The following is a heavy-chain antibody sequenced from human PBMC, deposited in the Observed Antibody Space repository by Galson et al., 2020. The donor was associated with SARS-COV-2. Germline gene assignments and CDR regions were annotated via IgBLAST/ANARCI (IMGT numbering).Heavy chain of an antibody. CDR1: GFTFSSYG. V-gene: IGHV3-33*06. CDR2: IWYDGSNK. D-gene: IGHD3-10*01. J-gene: IGHJ6*02. CDR3: AKDTGLLWFWDEQGYYGMDV. Sequence: GGSLRLSCAASGFTFSSYGMHWVRQAPGKGLEWVAVIWYDGSNKYYADSVKGRFTISRDNSKNTLYLQMNSLRAEDTAVYYCAKDTGLLWFWDEQGYYGMDVWGQGTTVTVSS.